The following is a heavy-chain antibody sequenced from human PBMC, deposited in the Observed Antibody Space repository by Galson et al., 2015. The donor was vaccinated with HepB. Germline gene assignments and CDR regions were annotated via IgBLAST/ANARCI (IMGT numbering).Heavy chain of an antibody. V-gene: IGHV3-21*01. Sequence: SLRLSCAASGFTFSTYSMNWVRQAPGKGLEWVSSISSSSSYVYYADSVKGRFTLSRDNAKNSLYLQMNSLRAEDTAVYYCARNSYGAFDYWGQGTLVTVSP. CDR3: ARNSYGAFDY. J-gene: IGHJ4*02. D-gene: IGHD4-17*01. CDR1: GFTFSTYS. CDR2: ISSSSSYV.